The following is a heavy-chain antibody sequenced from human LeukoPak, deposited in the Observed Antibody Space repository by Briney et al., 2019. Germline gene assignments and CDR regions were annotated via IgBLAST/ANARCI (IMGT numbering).Heavy chain of an antibody. Sequence: GGSLRLSCAASGFAVSSNYMSWVRQAPGKGLEWVSLIYISEITKYTDSVKGRFTISRDNSKNTLYLQMNSLRAEDTAVYYCAKLGGQEVYNYYVGVWGKGTTVAVSS. CDR1: GFAVSSNY. D-gene: IGHD3-16*01. J-gene: IGHJ6*03. V-gene: IGHV3-53*01. CDR2: IYISEIT. CDR3: AKLGGQEVYNYYVGV.